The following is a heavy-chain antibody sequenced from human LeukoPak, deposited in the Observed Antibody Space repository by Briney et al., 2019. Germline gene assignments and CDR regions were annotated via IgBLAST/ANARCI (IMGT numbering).Heavy chain of an antibody. J-gene: IGHJ4*02. CDR3: ARTGYYYGSGSLIDY. D-gene: IGHD3-10*01. CDR2: IYASGST. Sequence: SETLSLTCTVSGGSISSYYWSWTRQPAGKGLEWIGRIYASGSTNYNPSLKSRVTVSVDTSKNQFSLKLSSVTAADTAVYYCARTGYYYGSGSLIDYWGQGTLVTVSS. CDR1: GGSISSYY. V-gene: IGHV4-4*07.